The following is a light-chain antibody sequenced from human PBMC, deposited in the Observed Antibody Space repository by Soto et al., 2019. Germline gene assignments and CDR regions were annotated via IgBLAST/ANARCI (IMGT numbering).Light chain of an antibody. J-gene: IGKJ1*01. CDR3: QEYNTWPWT. Sequence: EIVMTQFPATLSVSPGERATLSCRASQSVSNKLAWYQQKLCRSPSLLIYGASTRATGIPDRFSGSGSGTEFILTISSLQSEDFAVYYCQEYNTWPWTFGQGTKVDIK. CDR2: GAS. V-gene: IGKV3-15*01. CDR1: QSVSNK.